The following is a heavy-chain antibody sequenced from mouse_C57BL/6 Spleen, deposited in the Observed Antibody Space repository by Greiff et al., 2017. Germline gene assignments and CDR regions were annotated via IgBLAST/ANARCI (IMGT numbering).Heavy chain of an antibody. CDR3: ARVDYDYDDGAWFAY. CDR2: FHPYNDDT. V-gene: IGHV1-47*01. CDR1: GYTFTTYP. D-gene: IGHD2-4*01. Sequence: QVQLKESGAELVKPGASVKMSCKASGYTFTTYPIEWMKQNHGKSLEWIGNFHPYNDDTKYNEKFKGKATLTVEKSSSTVYLELSRLTSDDSAVYYCARVDYDYDDGAWFAYWGQGTLVTVSA. J-gene: IGHJ3*01.